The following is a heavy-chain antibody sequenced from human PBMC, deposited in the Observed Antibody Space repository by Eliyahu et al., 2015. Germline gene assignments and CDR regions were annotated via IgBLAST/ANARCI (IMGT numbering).Heavy chain of an antibody. J-gene: IGHJ6*02. CDR2: ISWNSGSI. Sequence: EVQLVESGGGLVQPGRSLRPSCXASGFPFXXYAXXXVRQAPGKGLGWVSGISWNSGSIGYADSVKGRFTISRDNAKNSLYLQMNSLRAEDTALYYCAKDIGAVADSVDNYYYYGMDVWGQGTTVTVSS. CDR1: GFPFXXYA. CDR3: AKDIGAVADSVDNYYYYGMDV. D-gene: IGHD6-19*01. V-gene: IGHV3-9*01.